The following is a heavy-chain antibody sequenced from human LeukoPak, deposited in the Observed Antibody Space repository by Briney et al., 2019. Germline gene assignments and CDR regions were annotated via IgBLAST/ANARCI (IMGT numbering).Heavy chain of an antibody. V-gene: IGHV3-7*01. Sequence: GGSLRLSCTASGFTFDMYSMNWVRQAPGKGLEWVASINSDGSEGYYADVAKGRFTISRDNAKNTLYLQMNSLRAEDTAVYYCARGRTITAAGTCAFDIWGQGTMVAVSS. CDR1: GFTFDMYS. CDR3: ARGRTITAAGTCAFDI. CDR2: INSDGSEG. J-gene: IGHJ3*02. D-gene: IGHD6-13*01.